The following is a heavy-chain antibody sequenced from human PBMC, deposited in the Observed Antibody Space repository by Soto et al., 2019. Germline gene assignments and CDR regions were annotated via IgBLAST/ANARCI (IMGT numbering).Heavy chain of an antibody. J-gene: IGHJ4*02. CDR3: ARDLGGEGIWSVQRVYYDSSDVPMGDY. Sequence: GASVKVSCKASGYTFTSYGISWVRQAPGQGLEWMGWISAYNGNTNYAQKLQGRVTMTTDTSTSTAYMELRSLSSDDTAVYYCARDLGGEGIWSVQRVYYDSSDVPMGDYWGQGTLVTVSS. CDR2: ISAYNGNT. CDR1: GYTFTSYG. V-gene: IGHV1-18*01. D-gene: IGHD3-22*01.